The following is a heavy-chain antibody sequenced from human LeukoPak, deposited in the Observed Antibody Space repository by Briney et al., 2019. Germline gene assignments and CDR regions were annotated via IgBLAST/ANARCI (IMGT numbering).Heavy chain of an antibody. V-gene: IGHV3-23*01. CDR3: AKDRYYDSSGYYPTPLFDY. D-gene: IGHD3-22*01. CDR1: GFTFSSYA. Sequence: GGSLRLSCAASGFTFSSYAMSWVRQAPGKGLEWVSAISGSGGSTYYADSVKGRFTISRDNSKNTLYLQMNSLRAEDTAVYYCAKDRYYDSSGYYPTPLFDYWGQGTLVTVSS. CDR2: ISGSGGST. J-gene: IGHJ4*02.